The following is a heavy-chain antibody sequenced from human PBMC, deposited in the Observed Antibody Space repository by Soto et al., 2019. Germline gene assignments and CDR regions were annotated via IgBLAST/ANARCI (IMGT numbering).Heavy chain of an antibody. CDR2: IYYSGST. Sequence: PSETLSLTCTVSGGSISSYYWSWIRQPPGKGLEWIGYIYYSGSTNYNPSLKSRVTITVDTSKNQFSLKLSSVTAADTAVYYCARDGPTYYDFWSGSLRGMDVWGQGTTVTVSS. D-gene: IGHD3-3*01. CDR3: ARDGPTYYDFWSGSLRGMDV. V-gene: IGHV4-59*01. CDR1: GGSISSYY. J-gene: IGHJ6*02.